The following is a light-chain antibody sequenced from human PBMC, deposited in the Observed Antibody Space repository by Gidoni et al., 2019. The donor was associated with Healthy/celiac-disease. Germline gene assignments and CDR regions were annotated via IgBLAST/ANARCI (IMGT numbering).Light chain of an antibody. Sequence: PTVLSASVGERVTITCRASQGISSYLAWYQQKPGKAPKLLIYAASNLHSGVPSRFSGSGSGTEFTLTISSLQPEDFATYYCQQLNSYLYTFGQXTKLEIK. CDR3: QQLNSYLYT. J-gene: IGKJ2*01. CDR1: QGISSY. V-gene: IGKV1-9*01. CDR2: AAS.